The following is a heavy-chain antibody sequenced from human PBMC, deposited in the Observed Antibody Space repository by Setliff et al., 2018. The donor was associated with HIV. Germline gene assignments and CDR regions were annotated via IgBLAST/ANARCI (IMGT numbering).Heavy chain of an antibody. D-gene: IGHD2-2*01. Sequence: ASVKVSCKASGYIFTNFGVGWVRQAPGQGLEWMGWVSPYNGHTNYAQKFQGRVTMSTDTSTSTIYMELTSLRSDDTAIYYCARWSCGRATCYDSPYNWFEPWGRGTLVTVSS. J-gene: IGHJ5*02. V-gene: IGHV1-18*01. CDR3: ARWSCGRATCYDSPYNWFEP. CDR2: VSPYNGHT. CDR1: GYIFTNFG.